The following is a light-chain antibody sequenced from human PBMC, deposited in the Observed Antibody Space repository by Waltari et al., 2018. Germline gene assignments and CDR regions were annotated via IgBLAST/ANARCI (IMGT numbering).Light chain of an antibody. CDR3: ASWDDNVAGIL. CDR1: NSNIGNNP. V-gene: IGLV1-44*01. CDR2: SNN. Sequence: QSVLSQPPSASGTPGQRVALSCSGDNSNIGNNPVNWYRHVPGTAPRFLTFSNNERPHGVPDRFSGSNSGTSASLAISGLQSWEEAYYYCASWDDNVAGILFGGGTRLTVL. J-gene: IGLJ2*01.